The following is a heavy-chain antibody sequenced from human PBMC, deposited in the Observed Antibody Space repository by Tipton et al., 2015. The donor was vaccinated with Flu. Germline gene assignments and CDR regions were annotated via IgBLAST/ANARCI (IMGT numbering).Heavy chain of an antibody. Sequence: LRLSCTVSGGSLGSYYWSWIRQSPGKGLEWVGYMWDSGKTNYNPSLESRATISVDASNNQFSLKLSSVTAADTAVYYCVRGVCVGPSCWGDDSGADYWGQGTLVTVSS. CDR2: MWDSGKT. D-gene: IGHD2-2*01. CDR3: VRGVCVGPSCWGDDSGADY. CDR1: GGSLGSYY. J-gene: IGHJ4*02. V-gene: IGHV4-59*01.